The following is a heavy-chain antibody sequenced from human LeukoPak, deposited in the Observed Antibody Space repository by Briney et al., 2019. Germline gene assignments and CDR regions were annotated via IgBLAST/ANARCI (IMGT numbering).Heavy chain of an antibody. CDR3: ARDQRELPPNDAFDI. J-gene: IGHJ3*02. CDR2: INPNSGGT. V-gene: IGHV1-2*02. CDR1: GYTFTGYF. D-gene: IGHD1-26*01. Sequence: ASVKVSCKASGYTFTGYFMHWVRQAPGQGLEWMGWINPNSGGTNYAQKFQGRVTLTRDTSISTVYMELSRLRSDDTAVYYCARDQRELPPNDAFDIWGQGTMVTVSS.